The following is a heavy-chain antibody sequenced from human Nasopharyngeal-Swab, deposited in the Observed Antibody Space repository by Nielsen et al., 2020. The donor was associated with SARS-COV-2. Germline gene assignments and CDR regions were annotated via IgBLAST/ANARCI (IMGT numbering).Heavy chain of an antibody. J-gene: IGHJ6*03. Sequence: SETLSLTCTVSGGSISSSSYYWGWIRQPPGKGLEWIGSIYYSGSTYYNPSLKSRVTISVDTSKNQFSLKLSSVTAADTAVYYCARVFDYYDSSGYYIRYYYYYMDVWGKGTTVTVSS. D-gene: IGHD3-22*01. V-gene: IGHV4-39*07. CDR1: GGSISSSSYY. CDR2: IYYSGST. CDR3: ARVFDYYDSSGYYIRYYYYYMDV.